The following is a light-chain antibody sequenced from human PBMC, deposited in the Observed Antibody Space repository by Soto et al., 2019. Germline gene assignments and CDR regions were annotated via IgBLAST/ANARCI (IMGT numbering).Light chain of an antibody. Sequence: QSALTQPASVSGSPGQSITISCTGTSSDVGGYNYVSWYQQHAGKAPKLMIYEVSNRPSGVSNRFSGSKSGNTASLTISGLQAEDEADYYCSSYTSSSTLLLFGGGTKLTVL. CDR1: SSDVGGYNY. V-gene: IGLV2-14*01. J-gene: IGLJ2*01. CDR3: SSYTSSSTLLL. CDR2: EVS.